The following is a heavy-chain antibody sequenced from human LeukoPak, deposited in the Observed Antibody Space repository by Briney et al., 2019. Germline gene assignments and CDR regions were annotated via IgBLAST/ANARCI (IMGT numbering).Heavy chain of an antibody. CDR2: IYYSGST. Sequence: SQTLSLTCTVSGGSIGSGDYYWSWIRQPPGKGLEWIGYIYYSGSTYYNPSLKSRVTISVDTSKNQFSLKLSSVTAADTAVYYCARDSTLSIFGVVKAFDYWGQGTLVTVSS. CDR3: ARDSTLSIFGVVKAFDY. CDR1: GGSIGSGDYY. J-gene: IGHJ4*02. V-gene: IGHV4-30-4*08. D-gene: IGHD3-3*01.